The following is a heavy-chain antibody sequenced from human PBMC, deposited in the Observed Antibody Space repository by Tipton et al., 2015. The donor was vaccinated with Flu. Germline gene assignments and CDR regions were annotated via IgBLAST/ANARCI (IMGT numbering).Heavy chain of an antibody. Sequence: LRLSCTVSGGSITTYYWSWIRQSPGKGLEWIGYIYDSGSTNYNPSLKSRVTISVDTSKNQFSLKLTSVTAADTAVYYCARRDYDILTGSRAFDIWGQGTMVTVPP. CDR1: GGSITTYY. CDR2: IYDSGST. D-gene: IGHD3-9*01. CDR3: ARRDYDILTGSRAFDI. V-gene: IGHV4-59*08. J-gene: IGHJ3*02.